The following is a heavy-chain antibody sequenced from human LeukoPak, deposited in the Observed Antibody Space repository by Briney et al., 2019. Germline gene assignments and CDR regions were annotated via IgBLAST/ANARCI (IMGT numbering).Heavy chain of an antibody. CDR1: GGTFSSYD. CDR2: MNPNSGNT. D-gene: IGHD6-19*01. CDR3: ARAIQYSSGWYITSNNWFDP. J-gene: IGHJ5*02. V-gene: IGHV1-8*02. Sequence: ASVKVSCKASGGTFSSYDINWVRQATGQGLEWMGWMNPNSGNTGYAQKFQGRVTMTRNTSISTAYMELSSLRSEDTAVYYCARAIQYSSGWYITSNNWFDPWGQGTLVTVSS.